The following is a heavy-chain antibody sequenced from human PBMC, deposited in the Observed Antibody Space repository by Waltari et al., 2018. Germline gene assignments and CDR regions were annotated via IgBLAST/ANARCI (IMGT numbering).Heavy chain of an antibody. V-gene: IGHV3-74*03. Sequence: EVQLVESGGALVQPGGSLRLSCATSGFTFSTYWMHWVRQAPGKGLMRVAHIESDESRTTYAESVKGRFTISRDNAKNTVYLQMNSLRDEDTAVYYCVRDEPGDGLDYWGQGTLVTVSS. CDR1: GFTFSTYW. CDR3: VRDEPGDGLDY. CDR2: IESDESRT. D-gene: IGHD7-27*01. J-gene: IGHJ4*02.